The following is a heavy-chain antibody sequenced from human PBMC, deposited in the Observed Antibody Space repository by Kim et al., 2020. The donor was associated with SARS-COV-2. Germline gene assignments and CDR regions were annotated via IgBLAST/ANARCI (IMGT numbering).Heavy chain of an antibody. J-gene: IGHJ5*02. Sequence: YNPTLKSRVTISVDTSKNQFSLKLSSVTAADTAVYYCASRRVGAAGWFDPWGQGTLVTVSS. CDR3: ASRRVGAAGWFDP. D-gene: IGHD1-26*01. V-gene: IGHV4-30-2*04.